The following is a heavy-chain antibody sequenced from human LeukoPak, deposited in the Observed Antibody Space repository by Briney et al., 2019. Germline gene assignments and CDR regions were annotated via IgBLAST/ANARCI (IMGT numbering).Heavy chain of an antibody. V-gene: IGHV4-59*08. J-gene: IGHJ4*02. Sequence: SETLSLTCTASGGSISSYYWSWIRQPPGKGLEWIGDIYYSGSTNYNPSLKSRVTISVDTSKNQFSLKLSSVTAADTAVYYCARHRGDYYDSSGYYDYWGQGTLVTVSS. CDR1: GGSISSYY. D-gene: IGHD3-22*01. CDR3: ARHRGDYYDSSGYYDY. CDR2: IYYSGST.